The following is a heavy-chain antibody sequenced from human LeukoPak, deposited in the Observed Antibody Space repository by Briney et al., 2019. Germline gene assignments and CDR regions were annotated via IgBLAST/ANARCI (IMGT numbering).Heavy chain of an antibody. J-gene: IGHJ4*02. CDR3: ARAYSGYDPRFDY. Sequence: GGSLRLSCAASGFTFSSYSMNWVRQAPGKGLEWVSYISSSSSTIYYADSVKGRFTISRDNAKNSLYLQMNSLRAEDTAVYYCARAYSGYDPRFDYWGQGTLVTVSS. D-gene: IGHD5-12*01. CDR1: GFTFSSYS. V-gene: IGHV3-48*01. CDR2: ISSSSSTI.